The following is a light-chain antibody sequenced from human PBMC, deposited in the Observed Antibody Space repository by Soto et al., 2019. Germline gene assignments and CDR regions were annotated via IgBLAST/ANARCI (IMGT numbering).Light chain of an antibody. CDR3: NSYTSSDTLV. J-gene: IGLJ1*01. CDR2: EVS. Sequence: HSALTQPASVSGSPGQSITISCTGTSSDVGGYNYVSWYQQHPGKAPKLMIYEVSNRPSGVSNRFSGSKSGNTASLTISGLQAEDEADYYCNSYTSSDTLVFGTGTQLTVL. V-gene: IGLV2-14*01. CDR1: SSDVGGYNY.